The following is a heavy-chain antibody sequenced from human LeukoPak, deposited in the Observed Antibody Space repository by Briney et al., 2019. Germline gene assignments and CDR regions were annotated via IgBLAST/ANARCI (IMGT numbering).Heavy chain of an antibody. CDR3: ARLDHLGSSWELFDY. CDR1: GYTFTGYY. D-gene: IGHD6-13*01. CDR2: INPNSGGT. Sequence: GASVKVSCKASGYTFTGYYMHWVRQAPGQGLEWMGWINPNSGGTNYAQKFQGRVTMTRDTSISTAYMELSRLRSDDTAVYYCARLDHLGSSWELFDYWGQGTLVTVSS. J-gene: IGHJ4*02. V-gene: IGHV1-2*02.